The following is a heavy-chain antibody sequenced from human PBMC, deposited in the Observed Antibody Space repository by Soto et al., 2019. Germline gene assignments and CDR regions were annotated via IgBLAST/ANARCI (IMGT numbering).Heavy chain of an antibody. V-gene: IGHV4-4*07. CDR2: ISTSGST. CDR3: AAYSSTLGTFDI. Sequence: QVQLQESGPGLVKPSETLSLTCIVSGGSLSRYYWTWIRQPAGKGLEWIGRISTSGSTNYNPSLKSRVNMSVDTSKNQFSLKLSSVAAADPAVYYCAAYSSTLGTFDIWGQGTKFTVSS. CDR1: GGSLSRYY. D-gene: IGHD6-13*01. J-gene: IGHJ3*02.